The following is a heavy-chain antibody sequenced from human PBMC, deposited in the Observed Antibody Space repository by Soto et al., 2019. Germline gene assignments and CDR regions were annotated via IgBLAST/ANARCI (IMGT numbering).Heavy chain of an antibody. V-gene: IGHV3-33*01. J-gene: IGHJ4*02. CDR1: GFTFSGHG. D-gene: IGHD4-17*01. CDR2: LWQDGSKE. Sequence: QVQLVESGGGVVQPGRSLRLSCAASGFTFSGHGMHWVRHAPGKWLVRVAVLWQDGSKEYYADSVKGRFTISRDKSKHTEYLQMNSLSCDDTDVYSSERGSGGDYGGNSVEYVYWGQGTLVAVS. CDR3: ERGSGGDYGGNSVEYVY.